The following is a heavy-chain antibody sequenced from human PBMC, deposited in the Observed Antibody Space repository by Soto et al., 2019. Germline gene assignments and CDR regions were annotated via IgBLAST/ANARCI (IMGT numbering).Heavy chain of an antibody. CDR1: GGSFSGYY. CDR2: INHSGST. D-gene: IGHD2-15*01. J-gene: IGHJ4*02. Sequence: SETLSLTCAVYGGSFSGYYWSWIRQPPGKGLEWIGEINHSGSTNYNPSLKSRVTISVDTSKNQFSLKLSSVTAADTAVYYCARAAPRYCSGGSCYSGRAYWGQGTLVTVSA. CDR3: ARAAPRYCSGGSCYSGRAY. V-gene: IGHV4-34*01.